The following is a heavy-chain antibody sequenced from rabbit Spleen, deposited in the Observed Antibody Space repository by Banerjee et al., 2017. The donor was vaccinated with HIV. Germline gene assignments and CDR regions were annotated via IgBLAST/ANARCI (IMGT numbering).Heavy chain of an antibody. CDR2: IELGGSGFT. CDR1: GVSFSGSSY. Sequence: QEQLVESGGGLVQPEGSLTLTCTASGVSFSGSSYMCWVRQAPGKGLEWIGCIELGGSGFTYFASWAKGRFTISKTSSTTVTLQMTSLTAADTATYFCARDTSSSFSSYGMYLWGQGTLVTVS. V-gene: IGHV1S45*01. J-gene: IGHJ6*01. CDR3: ARDTSSSFSSYGMYL. D-gene: IGHD1-1*01.